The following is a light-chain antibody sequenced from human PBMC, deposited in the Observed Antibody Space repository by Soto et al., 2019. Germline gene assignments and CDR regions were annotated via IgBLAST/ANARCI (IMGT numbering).Light chain of an antibody. J-gene: IGKJ4*01. CDR1: QSVRSN. CDR3: QQYNNWPPLT. CDR2: AAS. V-gene: IGKV3-15*01. Sequence: EIVMTQSPATLSVSPGERATLSCRASQSVRSNLAWYQQKPGQAPRLLIYAASTRATGIPARFSGSGYGTEFTLTISSLQFEDFAVYYCQQYNNWPPLTFGGGTKVEIK.